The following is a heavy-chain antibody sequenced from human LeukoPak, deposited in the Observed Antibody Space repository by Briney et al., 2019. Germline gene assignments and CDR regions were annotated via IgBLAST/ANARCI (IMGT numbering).Heavy chain of an antibody. Sequence: GASVKVSCKASGYTFTSYYMHWVRQAPGQGLEWMGIINPSGGSTSYAQKFQGRVTMTRDTSTSTVYVELSSLRSEDTAVYYCARGYCSSTSCYASFDYWGQGPWSPSPQ. V-gene: IGHV1-46*01. CDR3: ARGYCSSTSCYASFDY. CDR1: GYTFTSYY. D-gene: IGHD2-2*01. J-gene: IGHJ4*02. CDR2: INPSGGST.